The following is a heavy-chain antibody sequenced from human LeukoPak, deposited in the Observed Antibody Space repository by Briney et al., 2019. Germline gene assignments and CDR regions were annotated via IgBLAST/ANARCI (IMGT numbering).Heavy chain of an antibody. CDR1: GYTFTGYY. Sequence: GASVKVSCKASGYTFTGYYMHWVRQAPGQGLEWMGWINPNSGGTNYAQKFQGRVTMTRDTSISTAYMELSRLRSDDTAVYYCARDGSAEYSYGYGNYYYGMDVWGQGTTVTVSS. V-gene: IGHV1-2*02. CDR2: INPNSGGT. D-gene: IGHD5-18*01. J-gene: IGHJ6*02. CDR3: ARDGSAEYSYGYGNYYYGMDV.